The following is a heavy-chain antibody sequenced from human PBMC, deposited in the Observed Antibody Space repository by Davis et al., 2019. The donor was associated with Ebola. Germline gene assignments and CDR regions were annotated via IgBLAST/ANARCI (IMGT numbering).Heavy chain of an antibody. Sequence: SETLSLTCAVYGGSFTGYYWSWIRQPPAKRLEWIGEINHSGSTNYNPSLKSRVTISVDTSKNQFSLKLSSVTAADTAVYYCARGLRRMVRGVIAWGQGTLVTVSS. V-gene: IGHV4-34*01. CDR2: INHSGST. CDR1: GGSFTGYY. J-gene: IGHJ5*02. D-gene: IGHD3-10*01. CDR3: ARGLRRMVRGVIA.